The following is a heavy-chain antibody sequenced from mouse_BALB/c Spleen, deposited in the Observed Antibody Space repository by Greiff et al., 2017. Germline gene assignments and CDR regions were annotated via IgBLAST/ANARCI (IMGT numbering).Heavy chain of an antibody. V-gene: IGHV5-6-5*01. J-gene: IGHJ3*01. D-gene: IGHD1-2*01. Sequence: EVQGVESGGGLVKPGGSLKLSCAASGFTFSSYAMSWVRQTPEKRLEWVASISSGGSTYYPDRVKGRFTISRDNARNILYLQMSSLRSEDTAMYYCARGLYGYVGFAYWGQGTLVTVSA. CDR1: GFTFSSYA. CDR3: ARGLYGYVGFAY. CDR2: ISSGGST.